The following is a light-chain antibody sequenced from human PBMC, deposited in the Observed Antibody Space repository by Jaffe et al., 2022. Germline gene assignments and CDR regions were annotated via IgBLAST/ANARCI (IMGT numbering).Light chain of an antibody. CDR2: GAS. CDR3: QQYNNWPLT. J-gene: IGKJ4*01. V-gene: IGKV3-15*01. Sequence: EILMTQSPATLSVSPGERATLSCRASQSVSSNLAWYQQKPGQAPRLLISGASTRATGIPARFSGSGSGTEFTLIINSLQSEDFAVYYCQQYNNWPLTFGGGTKVEIK. CDR1: QSVSSN.